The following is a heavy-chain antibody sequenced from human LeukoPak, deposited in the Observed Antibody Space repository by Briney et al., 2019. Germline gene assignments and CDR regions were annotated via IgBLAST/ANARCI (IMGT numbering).Heavy chain of an antibody. Sequence: ASVKVSCKTSGYSFTDYYMHWVRQAPGQGLEWMGWISPNSGGTSSAQKFQGRVTMTRDTSITTVYMEMSWLTSDDTAIYYCARADRLHGGPYLIGPWGQGTLVTVPS. CDR2: ISPNSGGT. CDR3: ARADRLHGGPYLIGP. CDR1: GYSFTDYY. V-gene: IGHV1-2*02. D-gene: IGHD2-21*01. J-gene: IGHJ5*02.